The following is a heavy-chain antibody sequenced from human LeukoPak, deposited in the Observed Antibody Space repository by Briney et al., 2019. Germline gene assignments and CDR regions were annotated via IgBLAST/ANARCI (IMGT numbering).Heavy chain of an antibody. J-gene: IGHJ3*02. CDR1: GGTFSSYA. V-gene: IGHV1-69*13. Sequence: ASVKVSCKASGGTFSSYAISWVRQASGQGLEWMGGIIPVFGTPNYAQKFQGRVTISADDSTTTAYMELSSLRSEDTAVYYCARVTDYTMGGTAFDIWGQGTMVTVSS. D-gene: IGHD4-11*01. CDR3: ARVTDYTMGGTAFDI. CDR2: IIPVFGTP.